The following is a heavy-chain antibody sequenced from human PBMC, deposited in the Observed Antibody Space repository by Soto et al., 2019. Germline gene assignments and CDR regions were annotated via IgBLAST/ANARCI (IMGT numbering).Heavy chain of an antibody. CDR2: ISYDGSNT. Sequence: GGSLRLSCAASGFTFSSYGMYWVRQAPGKGLEWVAAISYDGSNTYYADSVKGRITISRDNSRNTLYLQMNSLRAEDTAVYYCAKDYYGSGSYVLYNWFDPWGQGTLVTVSS. V-gene: IGHV3-30*18. CDR1: GFTFSSYG. CDR3: AKDYYGSGSYVLYNWFDP. D-gene: IGHD3-10*01. J-gene: IGHJ5*02.